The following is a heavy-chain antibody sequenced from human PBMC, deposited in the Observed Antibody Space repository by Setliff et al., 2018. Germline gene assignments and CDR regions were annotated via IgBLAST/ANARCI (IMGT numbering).Heavy chain of an antibody. CDR3: ASCRYQVPYDY. J-gene: IGHJ4*02. D-gene: IGHD2-2*01. Sequence: PSETLSLTCTVSGGSISSGSYYWSWIRQPAGKGLEWIGHIYTSGSTNYNPSLKSRVTIFVDTSKNQFSLNLNSVTAADTGVYYCASCRYQVPYDYWGQGILVTVS. CDR1: GGSISSGSYY. CDR2: IYTSGST. V-gene: IGHV4-61*09.